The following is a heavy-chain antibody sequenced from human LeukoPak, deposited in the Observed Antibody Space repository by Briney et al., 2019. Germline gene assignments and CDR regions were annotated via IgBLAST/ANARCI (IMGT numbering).Heavy chain of an antibody. V-gene: IGHV3-23*01. CDR3: AKASHRYYYDSGGIDY. CDR2: ITNDGSDT. J-gene: IGHJ4*02. D-gene: IGHD3-22*01. CDR1: GFSFSNFA. Sequence: PGGSLRLSCAASGFSFSNFAMTWVRQSPRKGLEWVSTITNDGSDTKHADSVKGRFSISRDNSKNTLYLEMNSLRAEDTAVYFCAKASHRYYYDSGGIDYWGQGTLVTVSS.